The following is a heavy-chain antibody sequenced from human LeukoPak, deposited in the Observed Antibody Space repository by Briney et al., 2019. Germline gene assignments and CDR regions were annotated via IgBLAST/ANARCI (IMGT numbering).Heavy chain of an antibody. CDR2: ISYDGSNK. J-gene: IGHJ5*02. CDR3: AKDPGYSSSWYAFDP. D-gene: IGHD6-13*01. Sequence: GGSLRLSCAASGFTFSSYSMNWVRQAPGKGLEWVAVISYDGSNKYYADSVKGRFTISRDNSKNTLYLQMNSLRAEDTAVYYWAKDPGYSSSWYAFDPWGQGTLVTVSS. V-gene: IGHV3-30*18. CDR1: GFTFSSYS.